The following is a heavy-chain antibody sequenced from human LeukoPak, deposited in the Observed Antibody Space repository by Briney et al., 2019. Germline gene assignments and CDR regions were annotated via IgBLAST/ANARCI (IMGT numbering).Heavy chain of an antibody. V-gene: IGHV1-69*13. CDR1: GYTFTSYG. J-gene: IGHJ4*02. D-gene: IGHD3/OR15-3a*01. Sequence: GASVKVSCKASGYTFTSYGISWVRQAPGQGLEWMGGIIPIFGTANYAQKFQGRVTITADESTSTAYMELSSLRSEDTAVYYCARRRGLGYFDYWGQGTLVTVSS. CDR2: IIPIFGTA. CDR3: ARRRGLGYFDY.